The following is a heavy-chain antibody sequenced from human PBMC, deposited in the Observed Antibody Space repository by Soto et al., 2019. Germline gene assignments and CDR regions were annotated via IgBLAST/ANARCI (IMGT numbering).Heavy chain of an antibody. CDR1: GGSISSYY. J-gene: IGHJ4*02. Sequence: SETLSLTCTVSGGSISSYYWSWIRQPPGKGLEWIGYIYYSGSTNYNPSLKSRVTISVDTSKNQFSLKLSSVTAADTAVYYCASSRGYSSSWYLYWGQGTLVTVSS. D-gene: IGHD6-13*01. CDR2: IYYSGST. CDR3: ASSRGYSSSWYLY. V-gene: IGHV4-59*01.